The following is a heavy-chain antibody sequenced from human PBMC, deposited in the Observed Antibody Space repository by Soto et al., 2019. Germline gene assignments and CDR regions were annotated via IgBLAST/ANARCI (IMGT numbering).Heavy chain of an antibody. CDR1: GFTFSNYA. CDR3: AKKVMTAAGLTWFDP. J-gene: IGHJ5*02. Sequence: EVQLLESGGGLIQPGGSLRLSCTASGFTFSNYAMTWVRQAPGKGLEWVSIISGDGDRTYYADSVKGRFSISRDNSKNTLYLQMNSLRAADTAVYYCAKKVMTAAGLTWFDPWGQGTLVTVSS. D-gene: IGHD6-13*01. V-gene: IGHV3-23*01. CDR2: ISGDGDRT.